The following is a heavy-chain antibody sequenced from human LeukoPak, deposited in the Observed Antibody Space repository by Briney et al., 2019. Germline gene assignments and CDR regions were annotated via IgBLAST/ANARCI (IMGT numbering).Heavy chain of an antibody. V-gene: IGHV3-11*04. CDR2: ISSSGSTI. CDR1: GFTFSDYY. D-gene: IGHD2-15*01. CDR3: ARERYCSGGSCEKFDY. Sequence: PGGSLRLSCAASGFTFSDYYMNWVRQAPGKGLEWVSYISSSGSTIYYADSVKGRFTISRDNAKNSLYLQMNSLRAEDTAVYYCARERYCSGGSCEKFDYWGQGTLVTVSS. J-gene: IGHJ4*02.